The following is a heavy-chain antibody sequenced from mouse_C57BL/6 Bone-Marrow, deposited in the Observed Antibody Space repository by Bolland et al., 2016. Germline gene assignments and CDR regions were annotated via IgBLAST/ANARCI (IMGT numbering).Heavy chain of an antibody. CDR3: ARDPMDY. Sequence: IGDINPNNGGTIYNQKFKGKATLTVDKSSSTAYMELRSLTSEDTAVYYCARDPMDYWGQGTLV. V-gene: IGHV1-18*01. J-gene: IGHJ3*01. CDR2: INPNNGGT. D-gene: IGHD1-1*02.